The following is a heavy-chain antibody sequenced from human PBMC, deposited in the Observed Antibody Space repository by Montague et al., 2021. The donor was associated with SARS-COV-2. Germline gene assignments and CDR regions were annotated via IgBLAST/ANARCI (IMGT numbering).Heavy chain of an antibody. CDR3: ARAVSVRRAVNWFDP. V-gene: IGHV4-59*13. CDR2: VYFSGGT. Sequence: SETLSLTCTVSGGSMSDYFLAWIRQPPGKGLEWLAYVYFSGGTNSNPSLKSRVSMSVDTSKSQFSLKMTSVTAADTAVYYCARAVSVRRAVNWFDPWGQRSLITVSS. J-gene: IGHJ5*02. CDR1: GGSMSDYF. D-gene: IGHD3-10*01.